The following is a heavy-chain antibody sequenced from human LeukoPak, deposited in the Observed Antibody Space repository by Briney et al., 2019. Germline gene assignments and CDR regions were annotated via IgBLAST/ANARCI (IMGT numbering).Heavy chain of an antibody. CDR3: TTEGSGSPHGWAPPAPDYYYYYMDV. CDR1: GFTFSNAW. CDR2: IKSKTDGGTT. J-gene: IGHJ6*03. D-gene: IGHD3-10*01. Sequence: GGSLRLSCAASGFTFSNAWMSWVRQAPGKGLEWVGRIKSKTDGGTTDYAAPVKGRFTISRDDSKNTLYLQMNSLKTEDTAVYYCTTEGSGSPHGWAPPAPDYYYYYMDVWGKGTTVTVSS. V-gene: IGHV3-15*01.